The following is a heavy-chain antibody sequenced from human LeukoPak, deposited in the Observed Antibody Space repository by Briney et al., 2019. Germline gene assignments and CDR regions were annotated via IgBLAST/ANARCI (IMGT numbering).Heavy chain of an antibody. V-gene: IGHV3-30*02. J-gene: IGHJ5*02. CDR1: GFTFSNFG. D-gene: IGHD1-14*01. CDR3: AKVFVLMRGTPENWFHP. Sequence: GGSLRLSCAASGFTFSNFGMHWVRQAPGKGLEWVAFIRFDGTSEFYADSVKARFTISRDNSQNTVSLQMNSLRVEDTAVYFCAKVFVLMRGTPENWFHPWGQGTLVTVSS. CDR2: IRFDGTSE.